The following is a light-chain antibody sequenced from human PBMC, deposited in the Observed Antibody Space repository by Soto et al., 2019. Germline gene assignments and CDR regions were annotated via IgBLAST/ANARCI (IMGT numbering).Light chain of an antibody. V-gene: IGKV4-1*01. Sequence: DIVMTQSPDSLAVSLGERATINCKSSQSVLYNSNNKNYLAWYQQKPGQPPKLLIYWASTRESGVPDRFSGSGSGIDFTLTISSLQAEDVAVYYCQQYYSTPMYTFGQGTKLEI. CDR3: QQYYSTPMYT. CDR2: WAS. J-gene: IGKJ2*01. CDR1: QSVLYNSNNKNY.